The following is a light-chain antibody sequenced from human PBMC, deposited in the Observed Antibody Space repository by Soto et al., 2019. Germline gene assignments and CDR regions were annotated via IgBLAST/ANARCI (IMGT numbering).Light chain of an antibody. V-gene: IGLV2-23*02. CDR3: CSYAGSKV. CDR1: SSDVGSYNL. CDR2: EVS. J-gene: IGLJ3*02. Sequence: QSALIQPASVSGSPGQSITISCTGTSSDVGSYNLVSWYQQHPGKAPKLMIYEVSKRPSGVSNRFSGSKSGNTASLTISGLQAEDEADYYCCSYAGSKVFGGGTKLTVL.